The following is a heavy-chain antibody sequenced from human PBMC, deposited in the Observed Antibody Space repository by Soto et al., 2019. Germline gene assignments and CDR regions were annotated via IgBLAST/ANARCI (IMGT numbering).Heavy chain of an antibody. Sequence: VAYGYISSLGGYRSMIRKHPGKGLEWIGYIYYSGSTYYNPSLKSRVTISVDTSKNQFSLKLSSVTAADTAVYYCASVVDYYEGSGYCWRSFDYWCQGILVSAFS. CDR3: ASVVDYYEGSGYCWRSFDY. V-gene: IGHV4-30-4*08. CDR2: IYYSGST. D-gene: IGHD3-22*01. J-gene: IGHJ4*02. CDR1: YGYISSLGGY.